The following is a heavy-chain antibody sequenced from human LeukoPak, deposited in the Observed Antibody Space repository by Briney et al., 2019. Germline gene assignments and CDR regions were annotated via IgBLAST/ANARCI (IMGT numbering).Heavy chain of an antibody. CDR3: ARSGRGGAFDI. CDR2: INSDGSRT. J-gene: IGHJ3*02. D-gene: IGHD1-26*01. CDR1: GFTFSGYW. V-gene: IGHV3-74*01. Sequence: GGSLRLSCAASGFTFSGYWMHWVRQAPGKGLVWVSRINSDGSRTNYADSVKGRFTISGDNAKNTQYLQMNSLRAEDTAVYYCARSGRGGAFDIWGQGTMVTVSS.